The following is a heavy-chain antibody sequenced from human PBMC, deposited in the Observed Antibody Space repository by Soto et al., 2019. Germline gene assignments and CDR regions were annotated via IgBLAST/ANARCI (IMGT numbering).Heavy chain of an antibody. V-gene: IGHV3-48*01. Sequence: PGGSLRLSCAASGFTFSSYSMNWVRQAPGKGLEWVSYISSSSSTIYYADSVKGRFTISRDNAKNSLYLQMNSLRAEDTAVYYCARDLSYDFWSGYTQYYFDYWGQGTLVTVSS. CDR2: ISSSSSTI. D-gene: IGHD3-3*01. J-gene: IGHJ4*02. CDR1: GFTFSSYS. CDR3: ARDLSYDFWSGYTQYYFDY.